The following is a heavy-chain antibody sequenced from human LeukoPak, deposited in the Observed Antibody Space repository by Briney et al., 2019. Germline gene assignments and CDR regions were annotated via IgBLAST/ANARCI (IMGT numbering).Heavy chain of an antibody. J-gene: IGHJ4*02. CDR2: TSDSGDST. V-gene: IGHV3-23*01. Sequence: GGSLRLSXAASGFTFTSHAMSWVRQAPEKGLEWVSSTSDSGDSTYYADSVKGRFTISRDNSKKTLYLQMNSLRAEDTAIYYCAKLSQIVGASDDDYWGQGTLVTVSS. CDR1: GFTFTSHA. CDR3: AKLSQIVGASDDDY. D-gene: IGHD1-26*01.